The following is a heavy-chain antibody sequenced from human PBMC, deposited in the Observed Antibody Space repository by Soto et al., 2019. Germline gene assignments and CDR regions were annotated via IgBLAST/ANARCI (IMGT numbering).Heavy chain of an antibody. D-gene: IGHD3-22*01. J-gene: IGHJ4*02. CDR3: AVGTTGYYYDSSGYSTQTDFDY. Sequence: QVQLVQSGAEVKKPGASVKVSCKASGYTFTSYGISWVRQAPGQGLEWMGWISAYNGNTNYAQKLQGRVTMTTDTSTSTAYMELRSLRSDATAVYYCAVGTTGYYYDSSGYSTQTDFDYWGQGTLVTVSS. CDR1: GYTFTSYG. V-gene: IGHV1-18*01. CDR2: ISAYNGNT.